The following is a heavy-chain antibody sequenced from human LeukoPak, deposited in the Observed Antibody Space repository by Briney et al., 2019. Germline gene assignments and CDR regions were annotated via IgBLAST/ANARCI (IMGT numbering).Heavy chain of an antibody. J-gene: IGHJ4*02. Sequence: PGGSLRLSCGASGFTFRRNAMSWVRQAPGKGLEWVSAISGGGGSTYYADSVKGRFTISRDNSKNMLYLQMNSLRAEDTAVYYCAKDRGEVPTAIAYWGQGTLVTVSS. D-gene: IGHD2-2*01. V-gene: IGHV3-23*01. CDR3: AKDRGEVPTAIAY. CDR1: GFTFRRNA. CDR2: ISGGGGST.